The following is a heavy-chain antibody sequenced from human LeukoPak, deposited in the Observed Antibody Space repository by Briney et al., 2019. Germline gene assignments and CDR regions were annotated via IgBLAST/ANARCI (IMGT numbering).Heavy chain of an antibody. Sequence: ASVKVSCKASGYTFTGYYMHWVRQAPGQGLEWMGWINPNSGGTNYAQKFQGRVTMTRDTSISTAYMELSSLRSEDTAVYYCARGTDSSGYYYDNWFDPWGQGTLVTVSS. J-gene: IGHJ5*02. CDR1: GYTFTGYY. CDR3: ARGTDSSGYYYDNWFDP. D-gene: IGHD3-22*01. CDR2: INPNSGGT. V-gene: IGHV1-2*02.